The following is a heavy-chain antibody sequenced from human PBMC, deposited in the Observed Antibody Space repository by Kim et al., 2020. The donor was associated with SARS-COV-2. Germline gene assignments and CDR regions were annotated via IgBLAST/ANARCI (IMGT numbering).Heavy chain of an antibody. J-gene: IGHJ4*02. Sequence: GGSLRPSCSASGFTFSNYAMHWVRQAPGKGLEYVSAISSDGGSTYYADSVKGRFTISRDNSKNKLYVQMSSLRVEDTAIYYCVTRNYYNSGSYYEGAPFDFWGQGTLVTVSS. CDR3: VTRNYYNSGSYYEGAPFDF. V-gene: IGHV3-64*05. D-gene: IGHD3-10*01. CDR2: ISSDGGST. CDR1: GFTFSNYA.